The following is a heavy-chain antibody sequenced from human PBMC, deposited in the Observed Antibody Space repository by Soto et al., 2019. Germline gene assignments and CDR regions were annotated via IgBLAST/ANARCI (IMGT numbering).Heavy chain of an antibody. J-gene: IGHJ4*02. Sequence: ASVKVSWKVSGYTLTELSMHWVRQAPGKGLEWMGGFDPEDGETIYAQKFQGRVTMTEDTSTDTAYMELSSLRSEDTAVYYCATSPQWVLMVYAPPLYWGQGTLVTGSS. D-gene: IGHD2-8*01. CDR1: GYTLTELS. V-gene: IGHV1-24*01. CDR2: FDPEDGET. CDR3: ATSPQWVLMVYAPPLY.